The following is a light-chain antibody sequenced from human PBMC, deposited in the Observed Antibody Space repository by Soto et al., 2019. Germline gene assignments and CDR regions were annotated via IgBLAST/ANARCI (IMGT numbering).Light chain of an antibody. CDR1: SSDIGAYDD. CDR3: NSYAGGNWV. Sequence: QSALTQPPSASGSLGQSVTIPCTGTSSDIGAYDDVSWYQQEPGKAPTLVMYEVTRRLSGVPDRFSGSKSGNTASLTVSGLQAEDEAAYYCNSYAGGNWVFGEGTKLTV. J-gene: IGLJ3*02. CDR2: EVT. V-gene: IGLV2-8*01.